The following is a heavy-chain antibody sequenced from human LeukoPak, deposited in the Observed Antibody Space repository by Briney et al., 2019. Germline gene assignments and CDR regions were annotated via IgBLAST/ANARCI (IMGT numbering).Heavy chain of an antibody. CDR1: GVSITSSNW. Sequence: NPSETLSLTCAVSGVSITSSNWWSWVRQPPGKGLEWIGEIYHSGSTYYNPSLKSRVTISVDTSKNQFSLKLSSVTAADTAVYYCARDRGTGMVRGVIGPYYYYYYMDVWGKGTTVTVSS. J-gene: IGHJ6*03. V-gene: IGHV4-4*02. CDR3: ARDRGTGMVRGVIGPYYYYYYMDV. D-gene: IGHD3-10*01. CDR2: IYHSGST.